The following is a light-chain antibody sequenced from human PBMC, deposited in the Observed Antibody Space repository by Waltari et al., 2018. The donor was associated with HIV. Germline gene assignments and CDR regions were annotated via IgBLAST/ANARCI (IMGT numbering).Light chain of an antibody. Sequence: DIEMTQSAVSLSSYPGDIVSITCQASHDIKNHLNLNRQRPGNPPEVLLYYASSLESGVPSRFSGRRSGTDFILTISSLQPEDIGMYYCQQSDRLWTFGPGTKVEI. V-gene: IGKV1-33*01. J-gene: IGKJ1*01. CDR1: HDIKNH. CDR2: YAS. CDR3: QQSDRLWT.